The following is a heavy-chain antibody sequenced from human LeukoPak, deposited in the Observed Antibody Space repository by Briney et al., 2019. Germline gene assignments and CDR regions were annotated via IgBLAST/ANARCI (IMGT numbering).Heavy chain of an antibody. V-gene: IGHV3-53*01. CDR3: ARAEFVGRFDS. CDR2: IYSGGST. CDR1: GFTVSSNY. D-gene: IGHD1-26*01. Sequence: PGGSLRLSCAASGFTVSSNYMSWVRQAPGKGLEWVSVIYSGGSTYYADSVKGRFTISRDNSKNTLYLQMNSLRAEDTAVYYCARAEFVGRFDSWGQGTLVTVSS. J-gene: IGHJ4*02.